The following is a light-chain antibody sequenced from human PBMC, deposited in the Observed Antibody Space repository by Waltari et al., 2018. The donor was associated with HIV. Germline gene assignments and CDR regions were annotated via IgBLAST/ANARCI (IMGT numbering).Light chain of an antibody. V-gene: IGLV3-1*01. CDR3: QALYSSTEVV. J-gene: IGLJ2*01. Sequence: SYELTQPPSVSVSPGQTASITCSGDKLGDKYACWYQQKPGQSPVLVIYHDSKRPSGIPERFSRSNSGNTATLTVSGTQAMDEADYYCQALYSSTEVVFGGGTKLAV. CDR1: KLGDKY. CDR2: HDS.